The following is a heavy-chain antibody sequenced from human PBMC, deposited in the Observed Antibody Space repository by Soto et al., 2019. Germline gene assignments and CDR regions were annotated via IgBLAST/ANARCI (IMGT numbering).Heavy chain of an antibody. Sequence: QAQVVQSGAEVRKPGSSVKLSCKASEGTFNSYAIAWVRQAPGQGLEWMGGIIPYYNTLNYAQKFQDRVTITADGSTNPVYMELISLRSDDTAVYFCASGASRWYPYFFDSWAQGTLVTVSS. CDR2: IIPYYNTL. D-gene: IGHD6-13*01. CDR1: EGTFNSYA. CDR3: ASGASRWYPYFFDS. V-gene: IGHV1-69*01. J-gene: IGHJ4*02.